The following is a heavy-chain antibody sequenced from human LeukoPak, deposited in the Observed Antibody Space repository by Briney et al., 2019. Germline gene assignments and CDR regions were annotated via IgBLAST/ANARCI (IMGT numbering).Heavy chain of an antibody. Sequence: PGGSLRLSCAASGFTFSSYGMHWVRQAPGKGLEWVAFISYDGSNKYYADSVKGRFTISRDNSKNTLYLQMNSLRAEDTAVYYCARVSLSAYYYYGMDVWGQGTTVTVSS. CDR2: ISYDGSNK. CDR1: GFTFSSYG. V-gene: IGHV3-30*03. J-gene: IGHJ6*02. D-gene: IGHD6-25*01. CDR3: ARVSLSAYYYYGMDV.